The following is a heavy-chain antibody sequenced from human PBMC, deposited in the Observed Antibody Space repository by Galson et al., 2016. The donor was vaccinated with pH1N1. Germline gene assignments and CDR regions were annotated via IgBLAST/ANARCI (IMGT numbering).Heavy chain of an antibody. CDR3: ARGEGIRYYYSGMDV. J-gene: IGHJ6*02. CDR2: IYYSGTT. D-gene: IGHD3-16*01. Sequence: LSLTCSVSGDSINSGDYYWSWIRQPPGKGPEWIGYIYYSGTTYFSPSLKSRLSMSVDMSNNQFSLTLNSVTAADTAVYYCARGEGIRYYYSGMDVWGQGTTVTVFS. V-gene: IGHV4-30-4*01. CDR1: GDSINSGDYY.